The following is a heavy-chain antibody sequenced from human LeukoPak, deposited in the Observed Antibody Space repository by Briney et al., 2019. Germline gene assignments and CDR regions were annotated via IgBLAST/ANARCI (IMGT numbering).Heavy chain of an antibody. CDR3: ARGTYCCDSSGYYAYFDY. D-gene: IGHD3-22*01. CDR2: LSSSGSTI. J-gene: IGHJ4*02. V-gene: IGHV3-11*04. CDR1: GFTFSTNY. Sequence: GGSLRLSCAASGFTFSTNYLTWIRQAPGKGLGGVSYLSSSGSTIYYADSVKGRFTISRDNAKNSLHLQMNSLRAEDTAVYYCARGTYCCDSSGYYAYFDYWGQGTLVTVSS.